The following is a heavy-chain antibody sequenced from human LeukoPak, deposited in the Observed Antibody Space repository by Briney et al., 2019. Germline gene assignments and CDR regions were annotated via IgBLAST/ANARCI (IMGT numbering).Heavy chain of an antibody. V-gene: IGHV1-69*05. D-gene: IGHD3-22*01. J-gene: IGHJ4*02. Sequence: SVKVSCKASGGTFSSYAISWVRQAPGQGLEWMGGIIPIFGTANYAQKFQGRVTITTDESMSTAYMELSSLRSEDTAVYYCAREVGDSSGYYYHYFDYWGQGTLVTVSS. CDR1: GGTFSSYA. CDR3: AREVGDSSGYYYHYFDY. CDR2: IIPIFGTA.